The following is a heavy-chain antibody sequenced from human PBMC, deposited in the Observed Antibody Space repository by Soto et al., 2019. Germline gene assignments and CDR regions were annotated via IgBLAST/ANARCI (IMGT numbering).Heavy chain of an antibody. CDR1: GYNFTRYN. CDR2: ISAYNSNT. D-gene: IGHD6-19*01. J-gene: IGHJ5*02. CDR3: GWGQCISLAGNWRSAWFAS. V-gene: IGHV1-18*01. Sequence: QVQLLQSGAEVKRPGASVRVSCKASGYNFTRYNITWVRQAPGQGLEWMGWISAYNSNTNYARKLQDRVTMTTDTTTSTAYMELMSLRSDDTGVYYGGWGQCISLAGNWRSAWFASWGQGTLVTVAS.